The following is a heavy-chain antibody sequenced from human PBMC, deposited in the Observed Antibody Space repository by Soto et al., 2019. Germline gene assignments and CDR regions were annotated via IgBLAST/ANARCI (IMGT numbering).Heavy chain of an antibody. J-gene: IGHJ4*02. CDR1: GSTFSSYA. CDR2: ISYDGSNK. Sequence: PGGSLRLSCAASGSTFSSYAMHWVRQAPGKGLEWVAVISYDGSNKYYADSVKGRFTISRDNSKNTLYLQMNSLRAEDTAVYYCARTSHNSTYYDFWSGYYPIDYWGQGTLVTVSS. CDR3: ARTSHNSTYYDFWSGYYPIDY. D-gene: IGHD3-3*01. V-gene: IGHV3-30-3*01.